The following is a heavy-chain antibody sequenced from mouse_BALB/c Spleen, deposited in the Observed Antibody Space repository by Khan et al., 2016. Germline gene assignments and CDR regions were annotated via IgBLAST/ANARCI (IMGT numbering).Heavy chain of an antibody. D-gene: IGHD2-2*01. CDR1: GYSITSGYF. V-gene: IGHV3-6*02. CDR3: ERDGYDGWLAY. Sequence: EVQLQESGPGLVKPSQSLSLTCSVTGYSITSGYFWNWIRQFPGNKLEWMGYISYDGSNYYNPSLTNRISITRDTSKNQLFLELNSLTTEDSATXYCERDGYDGWLAYGGQGTLVTVSA. CDR2: ISYDGSN. J-gene: IGHJ3*01.